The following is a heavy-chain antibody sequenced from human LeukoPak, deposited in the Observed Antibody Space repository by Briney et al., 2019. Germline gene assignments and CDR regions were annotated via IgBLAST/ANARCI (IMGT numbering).Heavy chain of an antibody. V-gene: IGHV3-53*01. CDR1: GFTVSSNY. CDR3: ASISTMGDYDSSGYYYGPSSDY. CDR2: IYSGGST. D-gene: IGHD3-22*01. J-gene: IGHJ4*02. Sequence: GGSLRLSCAASGFTVSSNYMSWVRQAPGKGLEWVSVIYSGGSTYYADSVTGRFTISRDNSKNTLYLQMNSLRAEDTAVYYCASISTMGDYDSSGYYYGPSSDYWGQGTLVTVSS.